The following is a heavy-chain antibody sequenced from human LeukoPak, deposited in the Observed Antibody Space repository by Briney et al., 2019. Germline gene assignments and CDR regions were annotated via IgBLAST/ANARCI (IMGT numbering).Heavy chain of an antibody. CDR1: GFTLSSYA. CDR3: ARDSSQWLPVTYYFDY. Sequence: GGSLRLSCAASGFTLSSYAMHWVRQAPGKGLEWVAVISYDGSNKYYADSVKGRFTISRDNSKNTLYLQMNSLRAEDTAVYYCARDSSQWLPVTYYFDYWGQGTLVTVSS. J-gene: IGHJ4*02. CDR2: ISYDGSNK. D-gene: IGHD6-19*01. V-gene: IGHV3-30*04.